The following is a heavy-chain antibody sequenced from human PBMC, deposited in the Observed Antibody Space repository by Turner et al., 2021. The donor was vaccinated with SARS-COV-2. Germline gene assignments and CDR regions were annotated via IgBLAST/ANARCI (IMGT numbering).Heavy chain of an antibody. V-gene: IGHV4-31*03. CDR3: ARLRYFDWSYYFDY. CDR1: GGSISSGGYY. CDR2: IYYSGST. Sequence: QVQLQESGPGLVKPSQTLSLTCTVAGGSISSGGYYWSWIRQHPGKGLEWIGYIYYSGSTYYNPSLKSRVTISVDTSKNQFSLKLSSVIAADTAVYYCARLRYFDWSYYFDYWGQGTLVTVSS. J-gene: IGHJ4*02. D-gene: IGHD3-9*01.